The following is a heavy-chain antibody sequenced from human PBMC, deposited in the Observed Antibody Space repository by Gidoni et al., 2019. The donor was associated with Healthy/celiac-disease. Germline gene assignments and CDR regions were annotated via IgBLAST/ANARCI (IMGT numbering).Heavy chain of an antibody. J-gene: IGHJ4*02. D-gene: IGHD3-3*02. CDR2: IKSKTDGGTT. CDR1: GFTFSNAW. CDR3: TTGPFLESLYY. V-gene: IGHV3-15*01. Sequence: EVQLVESGGGLVTPGGSLRLSCAASGFTFSNAWMSWVRQAPGKGLEWVGRIKSKTDGGTTDYAAPVKGRFTISRDDSKNTLYLKMNSLKTEDTAVYYCTTGPFLESLYYWGQGTLVTVSS.